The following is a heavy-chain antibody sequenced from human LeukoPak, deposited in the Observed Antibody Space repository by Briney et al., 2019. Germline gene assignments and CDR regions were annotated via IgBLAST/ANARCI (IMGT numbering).Heavy chain of an antibody. D-gene: IGHD2-2*01. CDR1: GFTFSSHW. CDR3: AVVPYFYMDV. V-gene: IGHV3-74*01. CDR2: INGDGRST. Sequence: GGSLRLSCAASGFTFSSHWMHWVRQAPGKGLVWVSHINGDGRSTDYADFVKGRFTISRDNAKNTVYLQMNSLRAEDTAVYYCAVVPYFYMDVWGKGTTVTISS. J-gene: IGHJ6*03.